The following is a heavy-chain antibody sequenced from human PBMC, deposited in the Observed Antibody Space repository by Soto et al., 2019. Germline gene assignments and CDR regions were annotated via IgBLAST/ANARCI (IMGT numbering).Heavy chain of an antibody. V-gene: IGHV3-21*01. Sequence: GGSLRLSCAASGFTFSSYSMNWVRQAPGKGLEWVSSISSSSSYIYYADSVKGRFTISRDNAKNSLYLHMNSLRAEDTAVYYCARGNRVIDAFDIWGQGTMVTVSS. CDR3: ARGNRVIDAFDI. CDR1: GFTFSSYS. CDR2: ISSSSSYI. J-gene: IGHJ3*02.